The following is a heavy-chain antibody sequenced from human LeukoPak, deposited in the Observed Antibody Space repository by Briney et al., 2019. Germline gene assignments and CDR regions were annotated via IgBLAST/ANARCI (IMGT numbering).Heavy chain of an antibody. D-gene: IGHD3-22*01. CDR3: ARSPGNYYDSSGYYSTYPLDY. CDR2: INPSGGST. J-gene: IGHJ4*02. V-gene: IGHV1-46*01. Sequence: ASVKVSCKASGYTFTSYYMHWVRQAPGQGLEWMGIINPSGGSTSYAQKFQGRVTMTRDTSISTAYMELSRLRSDDTAVYYCARSPGNYYDSSGYYSTYPLDYWGQGTLVTVSS. CDR1: GYTFTSYY.